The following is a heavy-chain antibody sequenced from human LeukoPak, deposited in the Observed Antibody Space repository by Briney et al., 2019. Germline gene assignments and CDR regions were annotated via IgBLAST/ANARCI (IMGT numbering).Heavy chain of an antibody. V-gene: IGHV3-23*01. Sequence: GGSLRLSCAASGFTFSSYAMSWVRQAPGKGLEWVSAISGSGGSTYYTDSVKGRFTISRDNSKNTLYLQMNSLRAEDTAVYYCAKQSGPYYDILTGYYFDYWGQGTLVTVSS. CDR1: GFTFSSYA. J-gene: IGHJ4*02. CDR2: ISGSGGST. CDR3: AKQSGPYYDILTGYYFDY. D-gene: IGHD3-9*01.